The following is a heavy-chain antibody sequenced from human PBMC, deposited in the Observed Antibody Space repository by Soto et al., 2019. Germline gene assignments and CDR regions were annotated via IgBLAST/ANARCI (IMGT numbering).Heavy chain of an antibody. CDR3: TRAIFGVVIHSPYYYGMDV. CDR1: GFTSGDYA. Sequence: QPGGSLRLSCTASGFTSGDYAMSWFRQAPGKGLEWVGFIRSKAYGGTTEYAASVKGRFTISRDDSKSIAYLQMNSLKTEDTAVYYCTRAIFGVVIHSPYYYGMDVWGQGTTVTVSS. D-gene: IGHD3-3*01. J-gene: IGHJ6*02. V-gene: IGHV3-49*03. CDR2: IRSKAYGGTT.